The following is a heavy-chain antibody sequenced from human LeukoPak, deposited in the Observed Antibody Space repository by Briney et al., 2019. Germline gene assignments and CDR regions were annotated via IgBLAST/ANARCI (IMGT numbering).Heavy chain of an antibody. CDR1: GFTFSVYT. V-gene: IGHV3-30-3*01. CDR2: MSSDGSNK. J-gene: IGHJ6*02. Sequence: HPGGSLRLSCAASGFTFSVYTIHWVRQAPGKGLEWVAVMSSDGSNKYYADSVKGRFTISRDNSKNTLYLQMNSLRAEDTAVYYCARVPYYYYGMDVWGQGTTVTVSS. CDR3: ARVPYYYYGMDV.